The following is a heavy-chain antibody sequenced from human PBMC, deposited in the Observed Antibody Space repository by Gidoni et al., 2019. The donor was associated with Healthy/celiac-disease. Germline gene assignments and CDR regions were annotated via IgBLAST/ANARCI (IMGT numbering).Heavy chain of an antibody. CDR3: ARRLWRLRYFDL. V-gene: IGHV1-69*01. CDR1: GCTFSSYA. CDR2: IIPIFGTA. D-gene: IGHD6-25*01. Sequence: QVQLVQSGAEVKKPGSSVKVSCKASGCTFSSYAISGVRQAPGQGLEWMGGIIPIFGTANYAQKFQGRVTITADESTSTAYMELSSLRSEDTAVYYCARRLWRLRYFDLWGRGTLVTVSS. J-gene: IGHJ2*01.